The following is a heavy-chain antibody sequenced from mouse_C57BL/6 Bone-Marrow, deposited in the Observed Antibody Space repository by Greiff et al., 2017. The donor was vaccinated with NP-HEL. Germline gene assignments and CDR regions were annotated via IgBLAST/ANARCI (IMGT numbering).Heavy chain of an antibody. V-gene: IGHV1-74*01. D-gene: IGHD1-1*01. J-gene: IGHJ3*01. Sequence: VQLQQPGAELVKPGASVKVSCKASGYTFTSYWMHWVKQRPGQGLEWIGRIHPSDSDTNYNQKFKGKATLTVDKSSSTAYMQLSSLTSEDTAVYYCAIWARYYGTLAYWGQGTLVTVSA. CDR1: GYTFTSYW. CDR2: IHPSDSDT. CDR3: AIWARYYGTLAY.